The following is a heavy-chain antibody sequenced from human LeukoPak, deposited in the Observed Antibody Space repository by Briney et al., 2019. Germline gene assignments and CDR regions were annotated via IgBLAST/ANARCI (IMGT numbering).Heavy chain of an antibody. CDR2: MNPNSGNT. CDR3: ARAPTKQWLVLGYYFDY. CDR1: GYTFTSYD. D-gene: IGHD6-19*01. J-gene: IGHJ4*02. Sequence: GASVKVSCKASGYTFTSYDINWVRQATGQGLEWMGWMNPNSGNTGYAQKFQGRVTITRNTSISTAYMELSSLRSEDTAVYYCARAPTKQWLVLGYYFDYWGQGTLVTVSS. V-gene: IGHV1-8*03.